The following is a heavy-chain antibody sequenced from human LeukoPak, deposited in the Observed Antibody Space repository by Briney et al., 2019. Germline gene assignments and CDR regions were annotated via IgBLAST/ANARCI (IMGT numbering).Heavy chain of an antibody. D-gene: IGHD2-2*01. CDR1: GHSFATHW. V-gene: IGHV5-51*01. CDR2: TYPGDSDT. Sequence: GESLKLSCKGSGHSFATHWIGWVRQMPGKGLEWMGITYPGDSDTRYSPSFQGQVTISADKSISTAYLQWGSLKASDTATYYCARGGRGSCTSTSCYTNYMDVWGKGTTVTVSS. J-gene: IGHJ6*03. CDR3: ARGGRGSCTSTSCYTNYMDV.